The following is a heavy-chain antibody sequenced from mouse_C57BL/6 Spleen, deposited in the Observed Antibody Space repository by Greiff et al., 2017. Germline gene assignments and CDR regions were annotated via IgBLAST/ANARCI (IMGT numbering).Heavy chain of an antibody. CDR1: GYSFTDYN. J-gene: IGHJ2*01. CDR3: AKDGVYYMDY. CDR2: INPNYGTT. Sequence: VQLQQSGPELVKPGASVKISCKASGYSFTDYNMNWVKQSNGKSLEWIGVINPNYGTTSYTPKFKGKATLTVDPSSSTANMLLNSLTSVDSAVYYCAKDGVYYMDYWGQGTTLTVSS. D-gene: IGHD1-1*01. V-gene: IGHV1-39*01.